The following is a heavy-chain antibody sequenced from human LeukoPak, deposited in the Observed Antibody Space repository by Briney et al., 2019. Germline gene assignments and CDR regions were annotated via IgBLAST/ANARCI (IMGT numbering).Heavy chain of an antibody. CDR1: GASLNYHY. CDR2: IYYTGST. J-gene: IGHJ4*02. Sequence: SETLSLTCSVSGASLNYHYWNWIRQSPGKGLEWIGYIYYTGSTRYNPSLESRVTISLDTSKNQFSLKLSTVTAADTAVYYCAREGRENDGGGYFDYWGQGTLVPVSS. V-gene: IGHV4-59*11. D-gene: IGHD3-16*01. CDR3: AREGRENDGGGYFDY.